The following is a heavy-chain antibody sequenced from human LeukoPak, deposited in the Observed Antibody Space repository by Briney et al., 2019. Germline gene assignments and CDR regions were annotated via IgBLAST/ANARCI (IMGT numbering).Heavy chain of an antibody. J-gene: IGHJ4*02. CDR1: GFIFSSYS. CDR2: ISPDGTKT. CDR3: AREQPAGSTDY. Sequence: GGSLRLSCAASGFIFSSYSMHRVRQAPGKGLEYVSVISPDGTKTYYTNSVRGRFTISRDNSKNALYLQMGSLRDEDTAMYFCAREQPAGSTDYWGQGTLVTVSS. V-gene: IGHV3-64*01. D-gene: IGHD2-2*01.